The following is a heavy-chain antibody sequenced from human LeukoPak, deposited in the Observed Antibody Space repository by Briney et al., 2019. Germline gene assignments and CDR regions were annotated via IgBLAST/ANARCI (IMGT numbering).Heavy chain of an antibody. Sequence: SETLSLTCTVSAGFISNYYWSWIRQPPGKGLEWIGYISYSGSTNYNPSLKSRVTISVDTSKNQFSLKLSSVTAADTAVYYCARQVTPYSGYVVWGQGTLVTVSS. V-gene: IGHV4-59*08. CDR3: ARQVTPYSGYVV. D-gene: IGHD5-12*01. CDR1: AGFISNYY. J-gene: IGHJ4*02. CDR2: ISYSGST.